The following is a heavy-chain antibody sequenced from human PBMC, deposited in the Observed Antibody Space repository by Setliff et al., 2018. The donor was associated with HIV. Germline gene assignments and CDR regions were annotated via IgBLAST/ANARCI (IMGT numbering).Heavy chain of an antibody. CDR2: IYYSGNT. Sequence: PSETLSLTCTVSGGSVSSSYYYWDWIRQPPGKGLEWIGSIYYSGNTYYSPSLKSRVNISVDTSKNLFSLQLTSVTAADTAVYYCARARAMWDGGYFDSWGQGTLVTVS. J-gene: IGHJ4*02. V-gene: IGHV4-39*07. D-gene: IGHD1-26*01. CDR3: ARARAMWDGGYFDS. CDR1: GGSVSSSYYY.